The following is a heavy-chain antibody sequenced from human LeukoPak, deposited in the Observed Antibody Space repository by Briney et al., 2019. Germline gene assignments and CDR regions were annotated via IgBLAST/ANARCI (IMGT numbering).Heavy chain of an antibody. CDR3: ARDRRSWYSN. D-gene: IGHD6-13*01. V-gene: IGHV3-21*01. CDR1: GFTFSSYS. Sequence: GGSLRLSCAASGFTFSSYSMNWVRQAPGKGPEWVSSISSSSSYIYYADSVKGRFTISRDNAKNSLYLQMNSLRAEDTAVYYCARDRRSWYSNWGQGTLVTVSS. CDR2: ISSSSSYI. J-gene: IGHJ4*02.